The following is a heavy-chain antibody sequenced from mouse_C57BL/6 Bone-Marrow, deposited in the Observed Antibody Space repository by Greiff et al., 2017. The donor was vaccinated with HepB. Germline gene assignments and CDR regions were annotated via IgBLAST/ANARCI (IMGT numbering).Heavy chain of an antibody. CDR3: ARKGLYHYYGAMDY. D-gene: IGHD1-2*01. CDR2: IDPSDSYT. Sequence: VQLQQPGAELVKPGASVKLSCKASGYTFTSYWMQWVKQRPGQGLEWIGEIDPSDSYTNYNQKFKGKATLTVDTSSSTAYMQLSSLTSEDAAVYYCARKGLYHYYGAMDYWGQGTSVTVSS. J-gene: IGHJ4*01. V-gene: IGHV1-50*01. CDR1: GYTFTSYW.